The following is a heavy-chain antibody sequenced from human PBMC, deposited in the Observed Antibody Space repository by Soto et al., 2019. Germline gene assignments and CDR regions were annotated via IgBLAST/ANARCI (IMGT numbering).Heavy chain of an antibody. V-gene: IGHV3-30-3*01. Sequence: GGSLRLSCAASGFTFSSYAMHWVRQAPGKGLEWVAVISYDGSNKYYADSVKGRFTISRDNSKNTLYLQMNSLRAEDTAVYYCATLPVAGILEYYYGMDVWGQGTTVTVSS. J-gene: IGHJ6*02. D-gene: IGHD6-19*01. CDR3: ATLPVAGILEYYYGMDV. CDR2: ISYDGSNK. CDR1: GFTFSSYA.